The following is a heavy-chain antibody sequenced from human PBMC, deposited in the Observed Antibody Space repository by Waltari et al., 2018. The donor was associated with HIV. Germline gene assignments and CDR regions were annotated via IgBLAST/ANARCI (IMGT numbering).Heavy chain of an antibody. D-gene: IGHD3-10*01. Sequence: EVQLVETGGGLIQPGGSLRLSCVASGFTVSSGQMSWFRQAPGTGPEWVSVIYSVGTRYYTDSVKGRFTISRDESKNTVNLQLNSLRAEDTAVYYCGRMMVRGVIMTGVDVWGQGTTVIVSS. V-gene: IGHV3-53*02. CDR3: GRMMVRGVIMTGVDV. CDR2: IYSVGTR. CDR1: GFTVSSGQ. J-gene: IGHJ6*02.